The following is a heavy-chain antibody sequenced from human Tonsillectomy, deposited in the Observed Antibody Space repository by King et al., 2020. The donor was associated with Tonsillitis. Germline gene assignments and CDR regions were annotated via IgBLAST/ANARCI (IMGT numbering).Heavy chain of an antibody. CDR2: INWNGGKT. CDR1: GFTFGDYG. Sequence: QLVQSGGGVVRPGGSLRLSCAASGFTFGDYGMSWVRQVPGKGLEWVSGINWNGGKTGYADSVKGRFTISRDNAKKSLYLQMNSLRAEDTALYYCARDPVATRTHFWYFDLWGRGTLVTVSS. J-gene: IGHJ2*01. D-gene: IGHD5-12*01. CDR3: ARDPVATRTHFWYFDL. V-gene: IGHV3-20*04.